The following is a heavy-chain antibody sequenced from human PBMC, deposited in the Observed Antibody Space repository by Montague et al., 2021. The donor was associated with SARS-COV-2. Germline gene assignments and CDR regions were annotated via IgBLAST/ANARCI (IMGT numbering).Heavy chain of an antibody. CDR3: AHLIRYYDIFTGIPFDD. CDR2: IYSNGDK. CDR1: GFSLSTPNVG. V-gene: IGHV2-5*01. J-gene: IGHJ4*02. D-gene: IGHD3-9*01. Sequence: PALVKPTQTLTLTCTFSGFSLSTPNVGVAWIRQPPGKALEWLAAIYSNGDKRYSPSLQRRLTITKDTSRNQVVVSLTNVDPLDTATYYCAHLIRYYDIFTGIPFDDWGQGTQVTVSS.